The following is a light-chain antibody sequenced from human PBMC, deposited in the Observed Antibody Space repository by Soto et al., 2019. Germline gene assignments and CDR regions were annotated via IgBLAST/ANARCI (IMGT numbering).Light chain of an antibody. CDR2: GAS. J-gene: IGKJ5*01. Sequence: VMTQSPAALSVSPGETATLSCRASQSVSSNLAWYQQKPGQAPRLLIYGASIRATGIPDRFSGSGSETDFTLTISRLEPEDFALYYCQQYGSSAPITFGQGTRLE. V-gene: IGKV3-20*01. CDR1: QSVSSN. CDR3: QQYGSSAPIT.